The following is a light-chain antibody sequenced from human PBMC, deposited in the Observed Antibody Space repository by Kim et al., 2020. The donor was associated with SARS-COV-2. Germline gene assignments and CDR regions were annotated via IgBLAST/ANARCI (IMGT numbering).Light chain of an antibody. CDR1: KLGDKY. J-gene: IGLJ2*01. CDR3: QAWDSSYVV. Sequence: SYELTQPPSVSVSPGQTASITCSGDKLGDKYACWYQQKPGQSPVLVIYQDSKRPSGIPERFSGSNSGNTANLTISGTQAMDEADYYCQAWDSSYVVFGGG. CDR2: QDS. V-gene: IGLV3-1*01.